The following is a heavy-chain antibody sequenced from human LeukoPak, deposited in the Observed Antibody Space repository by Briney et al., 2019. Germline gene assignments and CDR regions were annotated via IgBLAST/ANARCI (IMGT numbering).Heavy chain of an antibody. CDR3: ARSPMYYDFWSGYLH. V-gene: IGHV1-2*02. J-gene: IGHJ4*02. CDR1: GGTFSSYA. Sequence: ASVKVSCKAFGGTFSSYAISWVRQAPGQGLEWMGWINPHSGGTNYAQKFQGRVTMTRDTSINTAYMELSRLSSDDTAVYYCARSPMYYDFWSGYLHWGQGTLVTVSS. CDR2: INPHSGGT. D-gene: IGHD3-3*01.